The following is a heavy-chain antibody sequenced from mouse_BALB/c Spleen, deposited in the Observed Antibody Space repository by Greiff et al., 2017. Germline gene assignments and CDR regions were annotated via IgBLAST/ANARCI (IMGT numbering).Heavy chain of an antibody. CDR1: GYAFSSSW. Sequence: VQLQQSGPELVKPGASVKISCKASGYAFSSSWMNWVKQRPGQGLEWIGRIYPGDGDTNYNGKFKGKATLTADKSSSTAYMQLSSLTSVDSAVYFCARSKYGSSSFYAMDYWGQGTSVTVSS. CDR2: IYPGDGDT. V-gene: IGHV1-82*01. CDR3: ARSKYGSSSFYAMDY. J-gene: IGHJ4*01. D-gene: IGHD1-1*01.